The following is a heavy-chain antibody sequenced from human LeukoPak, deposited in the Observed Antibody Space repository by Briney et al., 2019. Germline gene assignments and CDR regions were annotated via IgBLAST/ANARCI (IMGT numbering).Heavy chain of an antibody. CDR2: IYYSGST. D-gene: IGHD2-2*02. Sequence: SETLSLTCTVSGGSISTYYWSWIRQPPGKGLEWIGYIYYSGSTHYNPSLRSRVTISVDTSKNQFSLKLSSVTAADTAVYYCATDLRYCSSTSCYTQEHDYWGQGTLVTVSS. J-gene: IGHJ4*02. CDR3: ATDLRYCSSTSCYTQEHDY. V-gene: IGHV4-59*12. CDR1: GGSISTYY.